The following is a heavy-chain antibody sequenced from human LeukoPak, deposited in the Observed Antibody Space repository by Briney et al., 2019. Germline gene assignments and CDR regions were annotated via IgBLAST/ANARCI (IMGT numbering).Heavy chain of an antibody. V-gene: IGHV1-2*02. CDR2: INPNSGGT. CDR3: ARDRSSASHYYDSSGYYYFDH. Sequence: ASVKVSCKASGYTFTGYYMHWVRQAPGQGLEWMGWINPNSGGTNYAQKFQGRVTMTRDTSISTAYMELSRLRSDDTAVYYCARDRSSASHYYDSSGYYYFDHWGQGTLVTVSS. CDR1: GYTFTGYY. D-gene: IGHD3-22*01. J-gene: IGHJ4*02.